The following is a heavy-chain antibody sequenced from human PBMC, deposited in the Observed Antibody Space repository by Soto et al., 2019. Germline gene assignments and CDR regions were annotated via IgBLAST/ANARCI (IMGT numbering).Heavy chain of an antibody. V-gene: IGHV1-24*01. D-gene: IGHD2-2*03. CDR3: ARLTGVGYCSSTSCPAGYYGMDV. CDR1: GYTLTELS. CDR2: FDPEDGET. J-gene: IGHJ6*02. Sequence: ASVKVSCKVSGYTLTELSMHWVRQAPGKGLEWMGGFDPEDGETIYAQKFQGRVTMTEDTSTDTAYMELSSLRSEDTAVYYCARLTGVGYCSSTSCPAGYYGMDVWGQGTTVTLSS.